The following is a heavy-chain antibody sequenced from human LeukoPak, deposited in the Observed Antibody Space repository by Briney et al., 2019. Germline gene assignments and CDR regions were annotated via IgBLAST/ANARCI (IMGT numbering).Heavy chain of an antibody. CDR2: TYYSGST. Sequence: SETLSLTCTVSGGSISSSSYYWGWIRQPPGKGLEWIGSTYYSGSTYYNPSLKSRVTISVDTSKNQFSLKLSSVTAADTAVYYCARQGTTVTIRWFDPWGQGTLVTVSS. CDR1: GGSISSSSYY. D-gene: IGHD4-17*01. J-gene: IGHJ5*02. V-gene: IGHV4-39*01. CDR3: ARQGTTVTIRWFDP.